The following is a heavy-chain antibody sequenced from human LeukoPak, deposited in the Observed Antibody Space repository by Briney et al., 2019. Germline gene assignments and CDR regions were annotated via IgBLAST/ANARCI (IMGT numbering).Heavy chain of an antibody. J-gene: IGHJ3*02. V-gene: IGHV4-34*01. CDR3: ARVMGLNNIVVVTADYKSDAFDI. Sequence: SETLSLTCTVSGGSISSYYWSWIRQPPGKGLEWIGEINHSGSTNYNPSLKSRVTISVDTSKNQFSLKLSSVTAADTAVYYCARVMGLNNIVVVTADYKSDAFDIWGQGTMVTVSS. D-gene: IGHD2-21*02. CDR2: INHSGST. CDR1: GGSISSYY.